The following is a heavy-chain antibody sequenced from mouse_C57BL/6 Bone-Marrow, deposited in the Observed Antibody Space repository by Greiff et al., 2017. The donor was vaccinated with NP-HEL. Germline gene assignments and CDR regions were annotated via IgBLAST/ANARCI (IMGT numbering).Heavy chain of an antibody. CDR2: LYPRDGST. V-gene: IGHV1-85*01. CDR1: GYTFTSYD. CDR3: ASMDGNYSWFAY. Sequence: QVQLQQSGPELVKPGASVKLSCKASGYTFTSYDINWVKQRPGQGLEWIGWLYPRDGSTKYNEKFKGKATLTVDTSSSTAYMELHSLTSEDSAVYFCASMDGNYSWFAYWGQGTLVTVSA. D-gene: IGHD2-1*01. J-gene: IGHJ3*01.